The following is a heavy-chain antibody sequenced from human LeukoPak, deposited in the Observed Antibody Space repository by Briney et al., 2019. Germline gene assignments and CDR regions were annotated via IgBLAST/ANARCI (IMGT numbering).Heavy chain of an antibody. Sequence: SETLSLTCTVSGYSISSGYYWRWIRQPPGKGLEWIGSIYHSGSTYYNPSLKSRVTISVDTSKNQFSLKLSSVTAADTAVYYCARDPLTYYDFWSGYPEGSAFDIWGQGTMVTVSS. CDR3: ARDPLTYYDFWSGYPEGSAFDI. D-gene: IGHD3-3*01. CDR1: GYSISSGYY. J-gene: IGHJ3*02. V-gene: IGHV4-38-2*02. CDR2: IYHSGST.